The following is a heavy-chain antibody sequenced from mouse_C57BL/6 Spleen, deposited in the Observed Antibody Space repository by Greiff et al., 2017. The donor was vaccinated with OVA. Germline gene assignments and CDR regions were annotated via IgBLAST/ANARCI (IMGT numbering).Heavy chain of an antibody. D-gene: IGHD1-1*01. CDR2: IWTGGGT. Sequence: VKLLESGPGLVAPSQSLSITCTVSGFSLTSYAISWVRQPPGKGLEWLGVIWTGGGTNYNSALKSRLSISKDNSKSQVFLKMNSLQTDDTARYYCARTDYYGSSLYYYAMDYWGQGTSVTVSS. CDR3: ARTDYYGSSLYYYAMDY. J-gene: IGHJ4*01. V-gene: IGHV2-9-1*01. CDR1: GFSLTSYA.